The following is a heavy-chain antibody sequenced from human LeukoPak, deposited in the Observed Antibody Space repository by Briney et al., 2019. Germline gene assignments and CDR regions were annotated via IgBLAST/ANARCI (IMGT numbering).Heavy chain of an antibody. CDR2: IYYSGST. CDR3: ARATGGAVITTFDY. J-gene: IGHJ4*02. Sequence: SETLSLTCTVSGGSISSYYWSWIRQPPGKGLEWIGYIYYSGSTNYNPSLKSRVTISVDTSKNQFSLKLSSVTAADTAVYYCARATGGAVITTFDYWGQGTLVTVSS. V-gene: IGHV4-59*08. CDR1: GGSISSYY. D-gene: IGHD3-22*01.